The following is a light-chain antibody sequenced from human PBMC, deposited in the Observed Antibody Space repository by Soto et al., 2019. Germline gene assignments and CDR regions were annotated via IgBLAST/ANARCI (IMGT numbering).Light chain of an antibody. Sequence: QSVLTQPPSVSGAPGQRVTISCTGSSSNIGAGYDVHWYQQLPGTAPKLLIYGNNNRPSGVPDRFSGSKSGTSAFLAITGLQAEDEADYYCQSYDSSLSGYVFGGGTKVTVL. CDR1: SSNIGAGYD. CDR3: QSYDSSLSGYV. V-gene: IGLV1-40*01. CDR2: GNN. J-gene: IGLJ2*01.